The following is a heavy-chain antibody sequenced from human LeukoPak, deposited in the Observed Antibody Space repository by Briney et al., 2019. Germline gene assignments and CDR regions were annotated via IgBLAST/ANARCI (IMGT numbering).Heavy chain of an antibody. J-gene: IGHJ6*03. V-gene: IGHV3-73*01. CDR1: GFTFSGSA. Sequence: GGSLRLSCAASGFTFSGSAMHWVRQASGKGLEWVGRIRSKANSYATAFAASVKGRFTISRDDSKNTAYLQMNSLKTEDTAVYYCTTWSVDTKHYYYMDVWGKGTTVTVSS. D-gene: IGHD5-18*01. CDR3: TTWSVDTKHYYYMDV. CDR2: IRSKANSYAT.